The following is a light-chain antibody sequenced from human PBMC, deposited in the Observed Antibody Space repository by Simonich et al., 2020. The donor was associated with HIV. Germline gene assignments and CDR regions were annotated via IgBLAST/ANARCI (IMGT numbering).Light chain of an antibody. CDR1: QSVSSSY. CDR3: QQYGSSPT. CDR2: DAS. V-gene: IGKV3-20*01. J-gene: IGKJ1*01. Sequence: EIVLTQSPGTLSLSPGKRATLPCRASQSVSSSYLAWYPQKPGLAPRLLTADASSRATGIPDRFSGSGSGTDFTLTISRLEPEDFAVYYCQQYGSSPTFGQGTKVEIK.